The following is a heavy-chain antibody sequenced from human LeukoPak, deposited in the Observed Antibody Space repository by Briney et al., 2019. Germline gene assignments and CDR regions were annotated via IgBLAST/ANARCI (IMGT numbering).Heavy chain of an antibody. CDR3: ARHDSFIPY. CDR1: GFTFNYYA. Sequence: GGSLRLSCAASGFTFNYYAMSWVRQAPGKGLEWVSGISDNEGSTYCTDPVKGRFTISRDNTKNTVYLQMNNLRPDDTAVYFCARHDSFIPYWGQGTLVTVSS. V-gene: IGHV3-23*01. CDR2: ISDNEGST. J-gene: IGHJ4*02. D-gene: IGHD5-18*01.